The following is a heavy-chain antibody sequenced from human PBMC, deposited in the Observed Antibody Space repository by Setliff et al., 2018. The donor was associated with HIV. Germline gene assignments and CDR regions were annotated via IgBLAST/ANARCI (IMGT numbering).Heavy chain of an antibody. Sequence: PSETLSLTCTVSGGSISSHYWSWIRQPAGKGLEWIGRIYTSGPRYNPSLENRVTLSVDTSKSQFFLMLSSVNAADTAVYYCARASSDIPGVDSNYFDDWGQGTLVTVSS. CDR2: IYTSGP. D-gene: IGHD2-2*01. CDR1: GGSISSHY. V-gene: IGHV4-4*07. CDR3: ARASSDIPGVDSNYFDD. J-gene: IGHJ4*02.